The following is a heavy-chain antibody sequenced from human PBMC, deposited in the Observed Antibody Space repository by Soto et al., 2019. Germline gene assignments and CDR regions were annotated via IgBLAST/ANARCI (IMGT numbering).Heavy chain of an antibody. J-gene: IGHJ4*02. CDR2: ISCDGSNK. D-gene: IGHD3-10*01. Sequence: GGSLRLSCAASGFTFSSYGMHWVRQAPGKGLEWVAVISCDGSNKYYADSVKGRFTISRDNSKNTLYLQMNSLRAEDTAVYYCAKGEREYYYGSGRSLPPFDYWGQGTLVTVSS. V-gene: IGHV3-30*18. CDR1: GFTFSSYG. CDR3: AKGEREYYYGSGRSLPPFDY.